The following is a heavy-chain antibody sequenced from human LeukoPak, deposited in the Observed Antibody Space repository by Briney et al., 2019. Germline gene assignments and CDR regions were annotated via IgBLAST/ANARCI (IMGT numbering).Heavy chain of an antibody. V-gene: IGHV4-34*01. J-gene: IGHJ4*02. CDR3: ARGLGFDC. CDR2: INHSGST. CDR1: GGSFSGYY. Sequence: KPSETLSLTCAVYGGSFSGYYWSWIRQPPGKGLEWIGEINHSGSTNYNPSLKSRVTISVDTSKNQFSLKLSSVTAADTAVYYCARGLGFDCWGQGTLVTVSS.